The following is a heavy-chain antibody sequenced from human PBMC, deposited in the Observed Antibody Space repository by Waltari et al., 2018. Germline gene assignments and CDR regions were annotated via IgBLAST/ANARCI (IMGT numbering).Heavy chain of an antibody. J-gene: IGHJ4*02. V-gene: IGHV3-7*04. CDR3: AREGGNYGY. Sequence: EVQLVESGGGLVQPGGSLRLAGAASGFTFSSYWMFWVRQAPGKGWEWVANIKHDGSEKYYVDSVKGRFTISRDNAKNSLFLQMNSLRAEDTAVYYCAREGGNYGYWGQGTLVTVSS. D-gene: IGHD1-26*01. CDR1: GFTFSSYW. CDR2: IKHDGSEK.